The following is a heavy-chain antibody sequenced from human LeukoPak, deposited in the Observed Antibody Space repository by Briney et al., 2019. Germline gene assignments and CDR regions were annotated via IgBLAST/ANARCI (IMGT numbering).Heavy chain of an antibody. D-gene: IGHD6-19*01. CDR1: GFTFSSYG. CDR2: ISYDGSNK. J-gene: IGHJ4*02. V-gene: IGHV3-30*18. Sequence: GGSLRLSCAASGFTFSSYGMHWVRQAPGKGLEWVAVISYDGSNKYYADSVKGRFTISRDNSKNTLYLQMNSLRAEDTAVYNCAKDGGEQWLGLYFDYWGQGTLVTVSS. CDR3: AKDGGEQWLGLYFDY.